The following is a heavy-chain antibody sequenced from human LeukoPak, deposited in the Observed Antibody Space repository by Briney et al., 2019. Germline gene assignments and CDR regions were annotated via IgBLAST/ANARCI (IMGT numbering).Heavy chain of an antibody. Sequence: ASVTVSCKASGYTFTSYGISWVRQAPGQGLEWMGWISAYNGNTNYAQKLQGRVTMTTDTSTSTAYMELRSLRSDDTAVYYCTKVLWGLTLLSSDFWGQGTLVTVSS. CDR2: ISAYNGNT. CDR1: GYTFTSYG. CDR3: TKVLWGLTLLSSDF. J-gene: IGHJ4*02. V-gene: IGHV1-18*01. D-gene: IGHD2-21*01.